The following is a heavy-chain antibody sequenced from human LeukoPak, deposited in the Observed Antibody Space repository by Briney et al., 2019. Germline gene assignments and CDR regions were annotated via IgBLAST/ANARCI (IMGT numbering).Heavy chain of an antibody. J-gene: IGHJ6*02. CDR1: GYTFSVYY. Sequence: ASVKVSCKASGYTFSVYYMHWVRQAPGQGPEGMGWINPSSGAINYEQKFQGRVTMTRNTSISTAYMELSSLRSEDTAVYYCARGYPSDIVVVPAAKVDYYYGMDVWGQGTTVTVSS. CDR2: INPSSGAI. D-gene: IGHD2-2*01. V-gene: IGHV1-2*02. CDR3: ARGYPSDIVVVPAAKVDYYYGMDV.